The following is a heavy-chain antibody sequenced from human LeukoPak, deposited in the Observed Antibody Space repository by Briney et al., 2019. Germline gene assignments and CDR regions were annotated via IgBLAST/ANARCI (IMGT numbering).Heavy chain of an antibody. CDR2: MNPNSGNT. D-gene: IGHD1-26*01. V-gene: IGHV1-8*03. CDR3: ARIYSGNYEGNWFDP. Sequence: GASVKVSCKASGYTFTSYDINWVRQATGQGLEWMGWMNPNSGNTGYTQKFQGRVTITRNTSISTAYMELSSLRSEDTAVYYCARIYSGNYEGNWFDPWGQGTLVTVSS. CDR1: GYTFTSYD. J-gene: IGHJ5*02.